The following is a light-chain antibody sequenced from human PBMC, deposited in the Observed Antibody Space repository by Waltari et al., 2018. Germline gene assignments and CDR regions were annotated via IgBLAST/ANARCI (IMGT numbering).Light chain of an antibody. J-gene: IGLJ2*01. CDR1: GSNLGAGYD. CDR3: QSYDTSLSVV. Sequence: QSVLTQPPSVSGAPGQRVSISCTGSGSNLGAGYDVHWHQQHPGKAPKLLIYGTSTRPSGVPDRFVGSQSGTSASLAITALQAEDEAEYYCQSYDTSLSVVFGGGTKLTVL. V-gene: IGLV1-40*01. CDR2: GTS.